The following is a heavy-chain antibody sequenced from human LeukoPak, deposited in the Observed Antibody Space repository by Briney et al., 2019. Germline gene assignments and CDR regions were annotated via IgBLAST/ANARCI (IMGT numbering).Heavy chain of an antibody. D-gene: IGHD3-9*01. CDR3: ARGSPFYDILTGSAYAMDV. V-gene: IGHV4-61*01. CDR2: IYYSGST. CDR1: GGSVSSRSYY. J-gene: IGHJ6*02. Sequence: SETLSLTCTVSGGSVSSRSYYWSWIRQPPGKGLEWIGYIYYSGSTNYNPSLKSRVTISVDTSKNQFSLKLNSVTAADTAVYYCARGSPFYDILTGSAYAMDVWGQGTTVTVSS.